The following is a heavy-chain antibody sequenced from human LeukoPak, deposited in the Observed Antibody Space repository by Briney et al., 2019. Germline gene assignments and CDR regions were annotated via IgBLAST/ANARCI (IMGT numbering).Heavy chain of an antibody. V-gene: IGHV3-48*03. J-gene: IGHJ4*02. CDR1: GFIFSNYV. D-gene: IGHD6-13*01. Sequence: GGSLRLSCVASGFIFSNYVMNWVRQTPGKGLEWVSYISDHGKSRNYVDSVKGRFTISRDNAKNSLYLQMNSLRVEDTASYFCARARIAAPLLDYWGQGTLVTVSS. CDR2: ISDHGKSR. CDR3: ARARIAAPLLDY.